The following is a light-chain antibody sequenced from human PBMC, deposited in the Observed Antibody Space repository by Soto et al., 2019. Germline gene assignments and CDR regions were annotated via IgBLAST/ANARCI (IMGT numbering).Light chain of an antibody. V-gene: IGKV3D-20*02. CDR2: DAS. Sequence: EIGVKKSPGTLSLSQGERATLSCRASQSVSSANFAWYQQKPGQAPRLLIYDASSRASGVPARFSGSGSGTDFTLTISSLEPEDFAIHYCQPLNSLPPITFGQVARLEIK. J-gene: IGKJ5*01. CDR3: QPLNSLPPIT. CDR1: QSVSSAN.